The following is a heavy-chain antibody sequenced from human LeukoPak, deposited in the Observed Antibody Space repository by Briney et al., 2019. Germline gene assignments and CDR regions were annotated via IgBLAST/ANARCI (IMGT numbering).Heavy chain of an antibody. J-gene: IGHJ4*02. Sequence: SETLSLTCSVSGGSIKTYYWTWIRQPPGKGLEWIGYIHYSGSTDSNPSLMVRVTISLDTSKSQFSLELRSVTAADTAVCYCVRDQSEFDSWGQGTVVTVSS. CDR3: VRDQSEFDS. CDR2: IHYSGST. CDR1: GGSIKTYY. V-gene: IGHV4-59*01.